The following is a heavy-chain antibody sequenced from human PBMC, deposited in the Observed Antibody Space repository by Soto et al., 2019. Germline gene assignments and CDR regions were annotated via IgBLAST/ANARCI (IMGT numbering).Heavy chain of an antibody. CDR2: IYHSGST. Sequence: PSETLSLTCAVSGGSISSRNLWSWVRQPPGKRLEWIGYIYHSGSTNYNPSLKSRLTISVDTSKNQFSLKLSSVTAADTAVYYCARERPDGARLDPWGQGTLVTVSS. J-gene: IGHJ5*02. CDR1: GGSISSRNL. D-gene: IGHD6-6*01. CDR3: ARERPDGARLDP. V-gene: IGHV4-4*02.